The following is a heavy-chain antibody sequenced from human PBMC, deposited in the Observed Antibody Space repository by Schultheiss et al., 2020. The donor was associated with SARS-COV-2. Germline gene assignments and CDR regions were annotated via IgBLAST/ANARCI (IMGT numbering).Heavy chain of an antibody. V-gene: IGHV3-21*01. CDR2: ISSSSSYI. J-gene: IGHJ4*02. Sequence: GGSLRLSCAASGFIFSSYSMNWVRQAPGKGLEWVSSISSSSSYIYYADSVKGRFTISRDNAKNSLYLQMNSLRDEDTAVYYCARGLELGFGYWGQGTLVTVSS. CDR3: ARGLELGFGY. CDR1: GFIFSSYS. D-gene: IGHD1-7*01.